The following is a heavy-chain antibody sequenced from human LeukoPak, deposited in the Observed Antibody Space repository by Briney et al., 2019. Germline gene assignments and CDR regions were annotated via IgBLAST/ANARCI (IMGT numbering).Heavy chain of an antibody. V-gene: IGHV4-34*01. Sequence: SETLSLTCAVYGGSFSGYYWSWIRQPPGKGLEWIGEINHSGSTNYNPSLKSRVTISVDTSKNQFSLKLSSVTAADTAVYYCARLRSADYWGQGTLVTVSS. CDR3: ARLRSADY. J-gene: IGHJ4*02. CDR1: GGSFSGYY. CDR2: INHSGST.